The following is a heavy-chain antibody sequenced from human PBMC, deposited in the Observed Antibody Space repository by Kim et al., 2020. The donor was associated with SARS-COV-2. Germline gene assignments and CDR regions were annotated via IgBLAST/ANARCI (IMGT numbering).Heavy chain of an antibody. J-gene: IGHJ4*02. D-gene: IGHD3-10*01. V-gene: IGHV3-23*03. Sequence: GGSLRLSCVASGFTFSTYAMSWVRQAPGKGLEWVSVIYSGGGSTYYADSVEGRFTISRDNSKNTLYLQMSSLRAEDTAVYYCAKSGSGSFNGFSDYWGQG. CDR1: GFTFSTYA. CDR3: AKSGSGSFNGFSDY. CDR2: IYSGGGST.